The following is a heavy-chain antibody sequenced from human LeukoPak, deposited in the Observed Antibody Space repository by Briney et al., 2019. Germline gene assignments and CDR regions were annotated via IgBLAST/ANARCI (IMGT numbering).Heavy chain of an antibody. Sequence: GGSLRLSCAASGFTFSSYEMNWVRQAPGKGLEWVSYIRSSGSTIYYADSVKGRFTISRDNAKNSLYLQMNSLRAEDTAVYYCARRGQWLNYFYMDVWGKGTTVTVSS. CDR2: IRSSGSTI. CDR1: GFTFSSYE. J-gene: IGHJ6*03. CDR3: ARRGQWLNYFYMDV. V-gene: IGHV3-48*03. D-gene: IGHD6-19*01.